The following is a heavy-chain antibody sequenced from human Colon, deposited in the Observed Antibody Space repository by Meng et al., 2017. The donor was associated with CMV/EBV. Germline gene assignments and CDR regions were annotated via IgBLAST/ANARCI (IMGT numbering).Heavy chain of an antibody. CDR3: ARQSGWYCFDY. CDR2: IFNGEST. J-gene: IGHJ4*02. Sequence: SETLSLTCSVSGGSISSSKWWSWVRQSPEKGLEWIGEIFNGESTNYSPSLKNRVTISVDKSKNQFSLILNSATAADTAVYYCARQSGWYCFDYWGQGTLVTVSS. D-gene: IGHD6-19*01. V-gene: IGHV4-4*02. CDR1: GGSISSSKW.